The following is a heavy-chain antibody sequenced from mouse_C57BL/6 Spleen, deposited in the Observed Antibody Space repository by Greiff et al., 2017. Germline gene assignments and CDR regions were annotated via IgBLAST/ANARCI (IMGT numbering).Heavy chain of an antibody. Sequence: VQGVESGAELMKPGASVKLSCKATGYTFTGYWIEWVKQRPGHGLEWIGEILPGSGSTNYNEKFKGKATFTADTSSNTAYMQLSSLTTEDSAIYYCARSGVYYDYDERYAYWGQRTLVTVSA. CDR2: ILPGSGST. J-gene: IGHJ3*01. CDR1: GYTFTGYW. CDR3: ARSGVYYDYDERYAY. D-gene: IGHD2-4*01. V-gene: IGHV1-9*01.